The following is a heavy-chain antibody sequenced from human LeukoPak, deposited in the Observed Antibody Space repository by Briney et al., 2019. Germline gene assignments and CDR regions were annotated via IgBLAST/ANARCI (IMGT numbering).Heavy chain of an antibody. CDR3: ARDPLGYCSSTSCPGGWFDP. CDR2: INPNSGGT. V-gene: IGHV1-2*06. Sequence: ASVKVSCKASGYTFTGYYMHWVRQAPGQGLEWMGRINPNSGGTNYAQKFQGRVTMTRDTSISTAYMELRSLRSDDTAVYYCARDPLGYCSSTSCPGGWFDPWGQGTLVIVSS. D-gene: IGHD2-2*01. CDR1: GYTFTGYY. J-gene: IGHJ5*02.